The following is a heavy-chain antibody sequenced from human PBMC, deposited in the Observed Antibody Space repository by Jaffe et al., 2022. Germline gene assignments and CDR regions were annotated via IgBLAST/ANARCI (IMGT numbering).Heavy chain of an antibody. D-gene: IGHD3-10*01. CDR2: IIPIFGTA. Sequence: QVQLVQSGAEVKKPGSSVKVSCKASGGTFSSYAISWVRQAPGQGLEWMGGIIPIFGTANYAQKFQGRVTITTDESTSTAYMELSSLRSEDTAVYYCARGVQSVGWFGEGAYFDYWGQGTLVTVSS. J-gene: IGHJ4*02. V-gene: IGHV1-69*05. CDR3: ARGVQSVGWFGEGAYFDY. CDR1: GGTFSSYA.